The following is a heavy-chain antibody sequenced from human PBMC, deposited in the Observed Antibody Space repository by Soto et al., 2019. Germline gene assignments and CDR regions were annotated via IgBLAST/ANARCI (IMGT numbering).Heavy chain of an antibody. D-gene: IGHD3-22*01. CDR3: AKDPITMIVVEINWFDP. J-gene: IGHJ5*02. Sequence: GGSLRLSCAASGFTFSSYAMSWVRQAPGKGLEWVSAISGSGGSTYYADSVKGRFTISRDNSKNTLYLQMNSLRAEDTAVYYCAKDPITMIVVEINWFDPWGQGTLDTVS. V-gene: IGHV3-23*01. CDR2: ISGSGGST. CDR1: GFTFSSYA.